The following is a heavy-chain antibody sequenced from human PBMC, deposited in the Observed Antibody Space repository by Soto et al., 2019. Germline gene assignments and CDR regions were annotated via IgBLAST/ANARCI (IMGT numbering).Heavy chain of an antibody. D-gene: IGHD3-10*01. CDR1: GYTFTTHY. V-gene: IGHV1-46*01. Sequence: QVQLVQSGTEVKKPGASVNVSCKASGYTFTTHYMHWVRQAPGQGLEWKGIINPSGGRTTYALKFQGRVTMTSYTSTNTVYVELTSLRSEDTAIYFCARAGENYGSGTFSPPLRYYFNSWGQGTLVTVSS. J-gene: IGHJ4*02. CDR3: ARAGENYGSGTFSPPLRYYFNS. CDR2: INPSGGRT.